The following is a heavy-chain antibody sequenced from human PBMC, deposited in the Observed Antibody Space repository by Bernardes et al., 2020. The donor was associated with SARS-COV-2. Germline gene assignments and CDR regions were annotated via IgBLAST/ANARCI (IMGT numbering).Heavy chain of an antibody. CDR1: GFTSNDAW. CDR2: IKSKTDGGTT. Sequence: GGSLRLSCAASGFTSNDAWMNWVRQAPGKGLEWVGLIKSKTDGGTTGYAAPVKGRFIISRDDSKNTVYLHMNRLKTEDTAVYYCLIRPMDVWGQGTTATVSS. V-gene: IGHV3-15*01. CDR3: LIRPMDV. J-gene: IGHJ6*02.